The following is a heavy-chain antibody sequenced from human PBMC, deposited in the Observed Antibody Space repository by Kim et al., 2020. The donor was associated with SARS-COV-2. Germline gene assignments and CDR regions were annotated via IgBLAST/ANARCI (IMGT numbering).Heavy chain of an antibody. CDR3: ARDTGYYGSGSYYRL. Sequence: ASVKVSCKASGYTFTGYYMHWVRQAPGQGLEWMGRINPNSGGTNYAQKFQGRVTMTRDTSISTAYMELSRLRSDDTAVYYCARDTGYYGSGSYYRLWGQGTLVTVSS. D-gene: IGHD3-10*01. CDR2: INPNSGGT. J-gene: IGHJ4*02. CDR1: GYTFTGYY. V-gene: IGHV1-2*06.